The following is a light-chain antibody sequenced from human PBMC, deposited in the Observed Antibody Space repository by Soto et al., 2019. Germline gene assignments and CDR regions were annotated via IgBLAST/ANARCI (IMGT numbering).Light chain of an antibody. V-gene: IGLV2-14*03. CDR2: ADS. J-gene: IGLJ1*01. CDR1: SSYIGSYNH. CDR3: ISYTYRQSYL. Sequence: SSYIGSYNHVTWYQQFPGKSPKVMIYADSDRPPGVYDRFSGSNAGITTSLNISWLQTKASAAYYCISYTYRQSYLFGTGPKVTV.